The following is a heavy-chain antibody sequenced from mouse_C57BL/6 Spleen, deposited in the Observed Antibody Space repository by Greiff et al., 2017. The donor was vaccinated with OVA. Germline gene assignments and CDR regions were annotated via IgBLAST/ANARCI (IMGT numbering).Heavy chain of an antibody. J-gene: IGHJ1*03. Sequence: EVKLVESGPELVKPGASVKISCKASGYSFTGYYMNWVKQSPEKSLEWIGEINPSTGGTTYNQKFKAKATLTVDKSSSTAYMQLKSLTSEDSAVYYCARKDYYGSSEYFDVWGTGTTVTVSS. V-gene: IGHV1-42*01. CDR1: GYSFTGYY. D-gene: IGHD1-1*01. CDR2: INPSTGGT. CDR3: ARKDYYGSSEYFDV.